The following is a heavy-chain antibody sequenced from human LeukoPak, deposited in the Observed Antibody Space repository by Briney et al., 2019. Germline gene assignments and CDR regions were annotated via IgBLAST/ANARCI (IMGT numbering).Heavy chain of an antibody. CDR1: GFTFSSYS. V-gene: IGHV3-48*01. D-gene: IGHD5-24*01. J-gene: IGHJ6*02. CDR2: ISSSSSTI. Sequence: GGSLRLSCAASGFTFSSYSMNWVRQAPGKGLEWVSYISSSSSTIYYANSVKGRFTISRDNSKNTLYLQMGSLRAEDMAVYYCARENGWPQFYYYGMDVWGQGTTVTVSS. CDR3: ARENGWPQFYYYGMDV.